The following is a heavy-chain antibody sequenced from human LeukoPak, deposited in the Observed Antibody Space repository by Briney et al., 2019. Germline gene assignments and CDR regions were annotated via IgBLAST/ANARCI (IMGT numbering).Heavy chain of an antibody. CDR2: INPNGGSS. D-gene: IGHD1-26*01. Sequence: ASVKASCKASGYTFTSYYMHWVRQAPAQGLEWMGVINPNGGSSTYAQKFQGRVTMTRDRSTTTVYMEMSSLRSEDTAVYYCARDPSGSWQWFDYWGQGTLVTVSS. V-gene: IGHV1-46*01. J-gene: IGHJ4*02. CDR3: ARDPSGSWQWFDY. CDR1: GYTFTSYY.